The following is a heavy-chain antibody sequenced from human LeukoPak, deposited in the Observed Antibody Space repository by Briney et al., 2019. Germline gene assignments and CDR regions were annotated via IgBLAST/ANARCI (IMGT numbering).Heavy chain of an antibody. Sequence: PSETLSLTCTVSGGSVNSQNYYWNWIRQPPGKGLEWIGYIYNNVRTNYNPSLKSRVAIFVDTSTNQFSLRLSSVIAADTAVYCCAGLEPHRPLDYWGQGTLVTVSS. CDR1: GGSVNSQNYY. CDR3: AGLEPHRPLDY. V-gene: IGHV4-61*01. D-gene: IGHD1-1*01. J-gene: IGHJ4*02. CDR2: IYNNVRT.